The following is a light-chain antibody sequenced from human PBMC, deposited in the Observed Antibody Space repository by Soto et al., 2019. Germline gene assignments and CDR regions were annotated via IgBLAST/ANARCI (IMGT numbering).Light chain of an antibody. CDR1: QSIGSW. CDR2: DAS. CDR3: QQYNYYSRT. J-gene: IGKJ1*01. Sequence: DIQMTQSPSTLSASVGDRVTIICRASQSIGSWLAWYQQKPGKAPKLLIYDASSLESGVPSRFSGGGSGTEFTLTISSLQPDDFATYYCQQYNYYSRTFGQGTKVEIK. V-gene: IGKV1-5*02.